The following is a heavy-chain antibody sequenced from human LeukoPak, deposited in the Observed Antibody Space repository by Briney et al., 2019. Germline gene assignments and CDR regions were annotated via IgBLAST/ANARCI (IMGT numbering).Heavy chain of an antibody. J-gene: IGHJ4*02. CDR2: INPSGGST. Sequence: ASVKVSCKASGYTFTSYYMHWVRQAPGQGLEWMGIINPSGGSTSYAQKFQGRVTMTRDTSTSTVYMELSSLRSEDTAVYYCASPGRNYYDSSGYYDYFDYWGQGTLVTVSS. CDR3: ASPGRNYYDSSGYYDYFDY. D-gene: IGHD3-22*01. CDR1: GYTFTSYY. V-gene: IGHV1-46*01.